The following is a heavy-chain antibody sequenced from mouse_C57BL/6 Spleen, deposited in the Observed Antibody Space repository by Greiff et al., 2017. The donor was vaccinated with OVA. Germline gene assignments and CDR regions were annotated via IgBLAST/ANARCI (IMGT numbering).Heavy chain of an antibody. CDR3: ARGQLRLRSGLAY. J-gene: IGHJ3*01. Sequence: DVKLQESGPELVKPGASVKIPCKASGYTFTDYNMDWVKQSHGKSLEWIGDINPNNGGTIYNQKFKGKATLTVDKSSSTAYMELRSLTSEDTAVYYCARGQLRLRSGLAYWGQGTLVTVSA. V-gene: IGHV1-18*01. CDR2: INPNNGGT. CDR1: GYTFTDYN. D-gene: IGHD3-2*02.